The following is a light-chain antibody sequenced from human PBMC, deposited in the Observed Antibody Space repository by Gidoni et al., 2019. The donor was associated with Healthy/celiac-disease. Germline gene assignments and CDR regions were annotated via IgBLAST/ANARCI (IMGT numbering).Light chain of an antibody. Sequence: EIVMTQSPATLSVSPGDRATLSCRASQCVSSNLAWYQQKPGQDPRLLIYVASTTATGIPARFSGSGSGTEFTLTISSLQSEDFAAYYCQQYNNWPRAFGQGTKVEIK. CDR3: QQYNNWPRA. CDR1: QCVSSN. J-gene: IGKJ1*01. CDR2: VAS. V-gene: IGKV3-15*01.